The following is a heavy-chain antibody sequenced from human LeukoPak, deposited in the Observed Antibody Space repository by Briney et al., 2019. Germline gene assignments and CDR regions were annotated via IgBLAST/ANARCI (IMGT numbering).Heavy chain of an antibody. CDR2: INHSGST. V-gene: IGHV4-34*01. CDR1: GGSFSGYY. D-gene: IGHD2-2*02. Sequence: KPSETLSLTCAVYGGSFSGYYWSWIRQPPGKGLEWIGEINHSGSTNYNPSLKSRVTISVDTSKNQFSLKLSSVTAADTAVYYCARGHWTHQGFRVCSSTSCYTGFWFDPWGQGTLVTVSS. CDR3: ARGHWTHQGFRVCSSTSCYTGFWFDP. J-gene: IGHJ5*02.